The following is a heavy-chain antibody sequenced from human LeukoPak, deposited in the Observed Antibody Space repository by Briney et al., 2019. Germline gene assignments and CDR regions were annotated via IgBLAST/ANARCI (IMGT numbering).Heavy chain of an antibody. CDR2: IYTSGST. CDR3: AREGEDGFDP. Sequence: SETLSLTCAVYGGSFSGYYWSWIRQPAGKGLEWIGRIYTSGSTNYNPSLKSRVTMSVDTSKNQFSLKLSSVTAADTAVYYCAREGEDGFDPWGQGTLVTVSS. CDR1: GGSFSGYY. V-gene: IGHV4-4*07. D-gene: IGHD3-10*01. J-gene: IGHJ5*02.